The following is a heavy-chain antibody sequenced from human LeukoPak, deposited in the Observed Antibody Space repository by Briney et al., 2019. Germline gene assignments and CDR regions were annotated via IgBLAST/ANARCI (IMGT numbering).Heavy chain of an antibody. CDR1: GFTFSSYS. J-gene: IGHJ2*01. CDR3: ARDRKRRTYGDPYWFFDL. D-gene: IGHD4-17*01. CDR2: ISSSSSSI. Sequence: GGSLRLSCAASGFTFSSYSMNWVRQAPGKGLDWVSSISSSSSSIYYADSMKGRFTISGDNVKNLLFLQMNSLRAEDTAIYYCARDRKRRTYGDPYWFFDLWGRGTLVSVSS. V-gene: IGHV3-21*06.